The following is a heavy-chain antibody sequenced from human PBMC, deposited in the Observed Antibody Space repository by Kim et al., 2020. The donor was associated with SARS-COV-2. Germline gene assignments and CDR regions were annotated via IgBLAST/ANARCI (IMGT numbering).Heavy chain of an antibody. D-gene: IGHD3-16*02. CDR2: MYINGNS. CDR3: ARAPDGFKTVRLRKYRLYGMDV. Sequence: SETLSLTCSVSGDSINGGSYYWNWIRQPAGKGLEWIGRMYINGNSNYNPSLKRRVSISLDRSKNQISLNLGSVTAADTGVYYCARAPDGFKTVRLRKYRLYGMDVWGPGTTVTVSS. CDR1: GDSINGGSYY. J-gene: IGHJ6*02. V-gene: IGHV4-61*02.